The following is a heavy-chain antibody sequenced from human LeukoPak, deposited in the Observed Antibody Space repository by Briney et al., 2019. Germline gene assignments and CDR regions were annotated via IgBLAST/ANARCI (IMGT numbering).Heavy chain of an antibody. CDR3: ARESPDKASVLYY. D-gene: IGHD3-9*01. Sequence: SQTLSLTCTVSAGSISSGDSYWSWIRQPPGKGLEWIGYIDYSGSTYYNPSLKSRVTISVDTSKNQFSLKLSSVTAADTAVYYCARESPDKASVLYYWGQGTLVTVSS. CDR2: IDYSGST. V-gene: IGHV4-30-4*01. J-gene: IGHJ4*02. CDR1: AGSISSGDSY.